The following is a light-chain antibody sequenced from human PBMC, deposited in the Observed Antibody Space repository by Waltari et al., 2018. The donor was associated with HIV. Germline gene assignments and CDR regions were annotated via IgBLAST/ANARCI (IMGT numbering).Light chain of an antibody. CDR1: LDVGRH. J-gene: IGKJ4*01. CDR2: SVS. CDR3: QQLNRNFALT. Sequence: DIRLTQSPSFLPASVGDRVNITCRASLDVGRHLAWYQQIPGKAPKLLIYSVSTLQSGVPSRFSGNASGTDFTLTINGLQPEDFVTYYCQQLNRNFALTFGGGTKVEI. V-gene: IGKV1-9*01.